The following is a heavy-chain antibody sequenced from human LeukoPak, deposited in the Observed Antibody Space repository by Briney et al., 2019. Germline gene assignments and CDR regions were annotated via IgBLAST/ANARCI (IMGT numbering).Heavy chain of an antibody. V-gene: IGHV1-2*02. CDR2: IDPNTGGT. J-gene: IGHJ3*01. D-gene: IGHD3-10*01. CDR1: GYTFTRYY. Sequence: ASVTVSCKASGYTFTRYYIHWLRQAPGQGIEWMGWIDPNTGGTNFAQKFQGRITMTRDTSINTVYMELNRLRSDDTAVYYCTKNQYLGTIITPLDPFDVWGQGTMVTVSS. CDR3: TKNQYLGTIITPLDPFDV.